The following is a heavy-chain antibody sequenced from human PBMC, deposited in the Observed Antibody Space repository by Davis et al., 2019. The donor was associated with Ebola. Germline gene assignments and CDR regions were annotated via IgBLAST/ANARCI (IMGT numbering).Heavy chain of an antibody. CDR2: IKQDGSEK. D-gene: IGHD1-26*01. Sequence: GESLKISCAASGFTFSSYWMSWVRQAPGKGLEWVANIKQDGSEKYYVDSVKGRFTISRDNAKNSLYLQMNSLRAEDTAVYYCARAQLRATTFVRTGGLDVWGQGTTVTVSS. J-gene: IGHJ6*02. CDR3: ARAQLRATTFVRTGGLDV. V-gene: IGHV3-7*01. CDR1: GFTFSSYW.